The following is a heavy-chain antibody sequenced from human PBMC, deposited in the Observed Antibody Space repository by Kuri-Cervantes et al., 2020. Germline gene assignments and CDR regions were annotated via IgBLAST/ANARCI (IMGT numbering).Heavy chain of an antibody. V-gene: IGHV3-30*03. Sequence: GESLKISCAASGFSFSTHGMHWVRQAPGKGLEWVALISYDGNDKHYTDSVRGRFTISRDNFENTLYLQMNSLGAEDTAVYYCARLYEYYFDYWGQGTLVTVSS. CDR3: ARLYEYYFDY. D-gene: IGHD5/OR15-5a*01. CDR2: ISYDGNDK. J-gene: IGHJ4*02. CDR1: GFSFSTHG.